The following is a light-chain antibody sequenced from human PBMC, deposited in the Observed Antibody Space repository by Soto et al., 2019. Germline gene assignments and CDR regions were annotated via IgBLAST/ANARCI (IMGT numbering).Light chain of an antibody. V-gene: IGKV3-20*01. Sequence: EIVLTQSPGTLSLSPGERATLSCRASQSVSSSSLAWYQQKPGQAPRLLIYGASSRATGIPDRFSGSGSGTDFTLTISRLEPEDFAVFYCQQYGSSPYTFSQGTKLEIK. J-gene: IGKJ2*01. CDR1: QSVSSSS. CDR3: QQYGSSPYT. CDR2: GAS.